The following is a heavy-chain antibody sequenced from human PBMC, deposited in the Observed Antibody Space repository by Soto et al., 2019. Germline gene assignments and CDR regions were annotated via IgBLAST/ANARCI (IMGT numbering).Heavy chain of an antibody. V-gene: IGHV2-5*01. J-gene: IGHJ4*02. Sequence: QITLKESGPTLVKPTQTLTLTCTFSGFSLSTTGEGVDWIRQPPGKALEWLAVIYWNDDKSYSPSLKSRLTISKDTSKKQVVLTMMNMAPVDTGTYYCAQVDDVAALFAYLGQGTLVTVSS. CDR3: AQVDDVAALFAY. D-gene: IGHD6-6*01. CDR1: GFSLSTTGEG. CDR2: IYWNDDK.